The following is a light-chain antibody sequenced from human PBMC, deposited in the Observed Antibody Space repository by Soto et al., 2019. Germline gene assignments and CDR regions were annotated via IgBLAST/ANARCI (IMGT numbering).Light chain of an antibody. CDR2: DVS. Sequence: QSALTQPASVSGSPGQSITISCTGTSSDVGGYNYVCWYQQHPGKAPKLMIYDVSNRPSGVANRFSGSKSGNTASLTISGLQAEDEDDYYCSSYTSSSTLYVFGPGTKVTVL. CDR3: SSYTSSSTLYV. V-gene: IGLV2-14*01. J-gene: IGLJ1*01. CDR1: SSDVGGYNY.